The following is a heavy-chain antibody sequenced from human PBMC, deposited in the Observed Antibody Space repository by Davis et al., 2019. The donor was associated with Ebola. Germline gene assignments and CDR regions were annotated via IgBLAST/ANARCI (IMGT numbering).Heavy chain of an antibody. Sequence: GESLKISCEASGFSLSNYGMHWVRQAPGKGLEWVAYISHDGSSKHYADSVKGRLTISRDNPKNTLYLQMNSLRTEDTAVYYCASEKRYSSSWYSLGHWGQGTLVTVSS. V-gene: IGHV3-30*03. CDR2: ISHDGSSK. CDR1: GFSLSNYG. D-gene: IGHD6-13*01. J-gene: IGHJ5*02. CDR3: ASEKRYSSSWYSLGH.